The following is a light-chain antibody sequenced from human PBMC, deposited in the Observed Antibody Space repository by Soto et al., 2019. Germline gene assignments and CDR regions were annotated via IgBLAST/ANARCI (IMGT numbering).Light chain of an antibody. Sequence: QAVVTQPPSVSAAPGQKVTISCSGSSSNIGNNYVSWYQQLPGTAPKLLIYENNKRPSGIPDRFSGSKSGTSATLGITGLQTGDEADYYCGTWDSSLSAGVFSGGTKVTVL. CDR3: GTWDSSLSAGV. CDR1: SSNIGNNY. V-gene: IGLV1-51*02. J-gene: IGLJ2*01. CDR2: ENN.